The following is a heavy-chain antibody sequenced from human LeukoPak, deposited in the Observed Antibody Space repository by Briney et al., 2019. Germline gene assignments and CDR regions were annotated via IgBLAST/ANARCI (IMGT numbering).Heavy chain of an antibody. CDR3: ARAPSYSSSFRFDY. J-gene: IGHJ4*02. Sequence: GGSLRLSCAVSGFAIDDDYGMTWVRQAPGKGLEWVANIKQDGSEKYYVDSVKGRFTISRDNAKNSLYLQMNSLRAEDTAVYYCARAPSYSSSFRFDYWGQGTLVTVSS. D-gene: IGHD6-6*01. CDR2: IKQDGSEK. CDR1: GFAIDDDYG. V-gene: IGHV3-7*01.